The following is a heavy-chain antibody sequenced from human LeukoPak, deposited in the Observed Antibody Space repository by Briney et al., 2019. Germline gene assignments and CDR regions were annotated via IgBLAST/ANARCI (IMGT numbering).Heavy chain of an antibody. CDR3: ARDVDWERKFDY. V-gene: IGHV1-3*01. Sequence: HGASVKVSCKASGYTFTNWPIHWVRQAPGQRLEWMGWINPGNGNTKYSQDFQGRVTITRDTSASTAYMELSSLRSEDKAVYYCARDVDWERKFDYWGQGTLVTVSS. D-gene: IGHD3-9*01. CDR2: INPGNGNT. J-gene: IGHJ4*02. CDR1: GYTFTNWP.